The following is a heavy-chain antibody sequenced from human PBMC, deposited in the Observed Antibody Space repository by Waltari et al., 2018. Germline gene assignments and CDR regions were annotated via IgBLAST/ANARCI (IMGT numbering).Heavy chain of an antibody. CDR2: ISAYNGNT. D-gene: IGHD2-21*02. Sequence: GQSGAEVKKPGASVKVSCKASGYTFTSYGISWVRQAPGQGLEWMGWISAYNGNTNYAQKLQGRVTMTTDTSTSTAYMELRSLRSDDTAVYYCARDWGPHGGNSDYYYMDVWGKGTTVTVSS. J-gene: IGHJ6*03. CDR1: GYTFTSYG. CDR3: ARDWGPHGGNSDYYYMDV. V-gene: IGHV1-18*01.